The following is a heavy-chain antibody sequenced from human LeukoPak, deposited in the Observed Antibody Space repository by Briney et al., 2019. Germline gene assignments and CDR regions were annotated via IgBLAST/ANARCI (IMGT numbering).Heavy chain of an antibody. D-gene: IGHD3-10*01. CDR3: AIYYDSGHVFDY. Sequence: GESLRISCEASGYIFPNYWIGWVRQVPGKGLDWMGLIHPGDSDTRYSPSFQGQVTISVDKSISTAYLQWSSLKASDTAMYYCAIYYDSGHVFDYWGQGTLVTVSS. J-gene: IGHJ4*02. CDR2: IHPGDSDT. V-gene: IGHV5-51*01. CDR1: GYIFPNYW.